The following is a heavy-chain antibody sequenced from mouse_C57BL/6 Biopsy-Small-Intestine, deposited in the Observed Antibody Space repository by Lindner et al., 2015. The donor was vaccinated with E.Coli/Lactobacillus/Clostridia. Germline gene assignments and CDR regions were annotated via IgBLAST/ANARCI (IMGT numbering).Heavy chain of an antibody. Sequence: SVKVSCKASGYTFTGYNIHWVRQAPGQGLEWMGWINPNSGGTKYAQKFQGWVTMTRDTSITTAYMELSRLSSDDTAVYYCVRHFGYTLDPWGQGTPVTVSS. J-gene: IGHJ4*01. V-gene: IGHV1-72*04. CDR1: GYTFTGYN. D-gene: IGHD2-2*01. CDR2: INPNSGGT. CDR3: VRHFGYTLDP.